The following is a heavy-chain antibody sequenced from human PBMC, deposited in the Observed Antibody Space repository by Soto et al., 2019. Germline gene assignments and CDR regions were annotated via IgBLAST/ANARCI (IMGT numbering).Heavy chain of an antibody. J-gene: IGHJ4*02. CDR3: ARVPDLLGYCTNGVCDDY. CDR1: GFTFSSYS. D-gene: IGHD2-8*01. V-gene: IGHV3-21*01. Sequence: GGSLRLSCAASGFTFSSYSMNWVRQAPGKGLEWVSSISSSSSYIYYADSVKGRFTISRDNAKNSLYLQMNSLRAEDTAVYYCARVPDLLGYCTNGVCDDYWGQGTLVTVSS. CDR2: ISSSSSYI.